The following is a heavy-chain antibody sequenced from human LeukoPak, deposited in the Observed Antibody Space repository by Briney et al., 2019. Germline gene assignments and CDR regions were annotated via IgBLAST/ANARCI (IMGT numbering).Heavy chain of an antibody. J-gene: IGHJ5*02. CDR3: ARDRPGRYCSSTSCYTASPFDP. V-gene: IGHV1-2*02. CDR1: GYTFTGYY. CDR2: INPDSGGT. D-gene: IGHD2-2*02. Sequence: ASVKVSCKASGYTFTGYYMHWVRQAPGHGLEWMGWINPDSGGTNYAQKFQGRVTMTRDTSINTAYMELSRLRSDDTAVYYCARDRPGRYCSSTSCYTASPFDPWGQGTLVIVSS.